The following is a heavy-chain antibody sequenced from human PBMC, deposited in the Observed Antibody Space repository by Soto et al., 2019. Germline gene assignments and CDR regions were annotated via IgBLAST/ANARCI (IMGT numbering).Heavy chain of an antibody. CDR3: ARSTIFGVVKPYYYYGMDV. J-gene: IGHJ6*02. Sequence: GGSLRLSCAASGFPSSGYEMNGVGQVPGKGLEWVSYISSSGSTIYYADSVKGRFTISRDNAKNSLYLQMDSLRAEDTAVYYCARSTIFGVVKPYYYYGMDVWGQGTAVTVSS. D-gene: IGHD3-3*01. V-gene: IGHV3-48*03. CDR2: ISSSGSTI. CDR1: GFPSSGYE.